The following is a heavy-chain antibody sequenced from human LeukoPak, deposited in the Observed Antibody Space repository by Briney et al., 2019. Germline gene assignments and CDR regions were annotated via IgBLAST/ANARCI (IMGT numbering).Heavy chain of an antibody. CDR2: ISYSGST. Sequence: ASETLSLTCTVSGGSINSSDFNWGWLRQPPGKGLEWIGVISYSGSTYYNPSLKSRVTISVDTSKSHFSLKLSSVTAADTAIYYCARLDKGIKAAHFDYWGQGTLVTVSS. D-gene: IGHD6-25*01. CDR1: GGSINSSDFN. J-gene: IGHJ4*02. V-gene: IGHV4-39*01. CDR3: ARLDKGIKAAHFDY.